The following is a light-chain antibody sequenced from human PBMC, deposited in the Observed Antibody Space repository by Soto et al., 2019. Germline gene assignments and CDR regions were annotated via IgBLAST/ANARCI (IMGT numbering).Light chain of an antibody. Sequence: QSVLTQPPSASGSPGQSVTISCTGTSSDVGGYNYVSWYQQYPGKAPKLMIYEVTKRPSGVPDRFSSSKSGNTASLTVSGLQAEDEADYHCSSYAGINNFVVFGGGTKLTVL. CDR3: SSYAGINNFVV. J-gene: IGLJ2*01. V-gene: IGLV2-8*01. CDR1: SSDVGGYNY. CDR2: EVT.